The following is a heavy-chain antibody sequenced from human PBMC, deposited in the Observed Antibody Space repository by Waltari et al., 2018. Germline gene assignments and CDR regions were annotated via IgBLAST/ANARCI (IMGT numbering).Heavy chain of an antibody. J-gene: IGHJ3*02. D-gene: IGHD3-22*01. V-gene: IGHV3-30*18. Sequence: QVQLVESGGGVVQPGRSLRLSCAASGFTFSNYGMHWVRQAPGKGPEWVAVISYDGSHKFYGDSVKGRFTVSRDNSKNTLYLHLNTLRAEDTAVYYCTKDQWPDHSDSSGYLDAFDIWGQGTMVTVSA. CDR1: GFTFSNYG. CDR3: TKDQWPDHSDSSGYLDAFDI. CDR2: ISYDGSHK.